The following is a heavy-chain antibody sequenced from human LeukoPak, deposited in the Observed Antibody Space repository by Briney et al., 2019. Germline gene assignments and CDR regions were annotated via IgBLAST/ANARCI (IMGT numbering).Heavy chain of an antibody. CDR3: ATQEADYGDYFDY. D-gene: IGHD4-17*01. CDR1: GFTFSSYA. Sequence: PGGSLRLSCAASGFTFSSYAMHWASQAPGKGLEWVAVISYDGSNKYYADSVKGRFTISRDNSKNTLYLQMNSLRAEDTAVYYCATQEADYGDYFDYWGQGTLVTVSS. J-gene: IGHJ4*02. V-gene: IGHV3-30-3*01. CDR2: ISYDGSNK.